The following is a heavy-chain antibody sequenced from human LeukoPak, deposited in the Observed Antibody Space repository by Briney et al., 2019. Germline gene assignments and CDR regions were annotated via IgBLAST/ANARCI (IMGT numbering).Heavy chain of an antibody. Sequence: LPGGSLRLSCAASRFTFSTYAMSWVRQAPGKGLEWVSVIYGGGNIYYADSVKGRFTISRDNSKNTLYLQMNSLRAEDTAVYYCARGAGYNYPYYFDYWGQGTLVTVSS. CDR3: ARGAGYNYPYYFDY. D-gene: IGHD5-24*01. V-gene: IGHV3-53*01. J-gene: IGHJ4*02. CDR2: IYGGGNI. CDR1: RFTFSTYA.